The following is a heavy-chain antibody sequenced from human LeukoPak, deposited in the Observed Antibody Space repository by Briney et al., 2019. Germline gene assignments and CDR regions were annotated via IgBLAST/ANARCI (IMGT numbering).Heavy chain of an antibody. Sequence: GGSLRLSCAASGFTFSSYGMHWVRQAPGKGLWWVAVISYDGSNKYYADSVKGRFTISRDNSKNTMYLQMNSLRAEDTAVYYCAKDQGIAVAGKETEYFQHWGQGTLVTVSS. CDR2: ISYDGSNK. J-gene: IGHJ1*01. D-gene: IGHD6-19*01. CDR3: AKDQGIAVAGKETEYFQH. V-gene: IGHV3-30*18. CDR1: GFTFSSYG.